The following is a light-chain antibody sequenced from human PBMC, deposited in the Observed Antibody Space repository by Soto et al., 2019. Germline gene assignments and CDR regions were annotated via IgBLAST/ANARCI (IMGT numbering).Light chain of an antibody. J-gene: IGLJ1*01. CDR3: SSYTTSSTEV. CDR1: SSDVGAYNY. CDR2: DVS. V-gene: IGLV2-14*01. Sequence: QSALTQPASVSGSPGQSITISCTGTSSDVGAYNYVSWYQQHPGKAPKLMIYDVSSRPSGVSNRFSGSKSGNTASLTISGLRAEDEADYYCSSYTTSSTEVFGPGTKLTVL.